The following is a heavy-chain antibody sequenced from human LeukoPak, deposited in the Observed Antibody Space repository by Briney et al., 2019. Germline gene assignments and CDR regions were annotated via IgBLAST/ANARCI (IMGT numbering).Heavy chain of an antibody. CDR2: ISGSGDNV. Sequence: GGSLRLSCLASKFTFNNYAMTWVRQAPGKGLEWVSSISGSGDNVDYADSVKGRFTISRDNSENTLYLQMNSLRGEDTAVYYCARDGHSGSYYHLYYFFMDVWGKGTTVTVSS. CDR3: ARDGHSGSYYHLYYFFMDV. D-gene: IGHD1-26*01. CDR1: KFTFNNYA. J-gene: IGHJ6*03. V-gene: IGHV3-23*01.